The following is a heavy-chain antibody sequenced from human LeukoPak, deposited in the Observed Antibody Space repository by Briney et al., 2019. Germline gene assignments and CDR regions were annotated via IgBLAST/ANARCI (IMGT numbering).Heavy chain of an antibody. CDR2: ISGSGGTI. V-gene: IGHV3-23*01. CDR3: AKVQEMATILPPFHY. CDR1: GFTFSSYA. Sequence: PGGSLRLSCAASGFTFSSYAMSWVRQAPGKGLQWVSGISGSGGTIYYADSVKGRFTISRDNSKNTPYLQMNSLRAEDTAVYYCAKVQEMATILPPFHYWGQGTLVTVSS. J-gene: IGHJ4*02. D-gene: IGHD5-24*01.